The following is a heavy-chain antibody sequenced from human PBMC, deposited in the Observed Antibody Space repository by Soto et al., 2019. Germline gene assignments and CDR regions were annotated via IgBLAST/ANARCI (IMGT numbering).Heavy chain of an antibody. D-gene: IGHD3-10*01. CDR2: IKQDGSEK. J-gene: IGHJ6*02. Sequence: GGSLRLSCAASGFTFSTYWMNWVRQSPGKGLEWVANIKQDGSEKYYVDSVKGRFAISRDNAKDSLFLQMNNLRAEDTAVYYCVRDWFTFWGMDVWGQGTTVTVSS. V-gene: IGHV3-7*01. CDR1: GFTFSTYW. CDR3: VRDWFTFWGMDV.